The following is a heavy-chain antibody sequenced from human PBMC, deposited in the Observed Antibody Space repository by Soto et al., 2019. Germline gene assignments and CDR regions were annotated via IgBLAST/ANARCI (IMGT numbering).Heavy chain of an antibody. D-gene: IGHD6-19*01. CDR1: GGSISSYY. V-gene: IGHV4-59*01. J-gene: IGHJ5*02. CDR3: ARGDAVANWFDP. CDR2: IYYSGST. Sequence: SETLSLTCTVSGGSISSYYWSWIRQPPGKGLEWIGYIYYSGSTNYNPSLKSRVTISVDTSKNQFSLKLSSVTAADTAVYYCARGDAVANWFDPWGQGTLVTVSS.